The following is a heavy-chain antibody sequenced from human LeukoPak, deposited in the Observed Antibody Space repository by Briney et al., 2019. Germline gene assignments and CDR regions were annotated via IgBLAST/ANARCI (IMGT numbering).Heavy chain of an antibody. V-gene: IGHV3-30*18. D-gene: IGHD5/OR15-5a*01. CDR1: GFTFSSYA. J-gene: IGHJ4*02. CDR3: AKSTPLDGDY. CDR2: ISYDGSNK. Sequence: PGRSLRLSCAASGFTFSSYAMHWVRQAPGKGLEWVAVISYDGSNKYYADSVKGRFTISRDNSKNTLYLQMNSLRAEDTAVYYCAKSTPLDGDYWGQGTLVTVSS.